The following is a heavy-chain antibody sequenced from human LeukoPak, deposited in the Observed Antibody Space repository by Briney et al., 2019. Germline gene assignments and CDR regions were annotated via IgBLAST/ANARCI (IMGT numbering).Heavy chain of an antibody. CDR3: ARERYSRGFDP. V-gene: IGHV4-59*01. J-gene: IGHJ5*02. Sequence: SETLSLTCTVSGGSISSYYWSWIGQPPGKGLEWIGYIYYSGSTNYNPSLKSRVTISVDTSKNQFSLKLSPVTAADTAVYYCARERYSRGFDPWGQGTLVTVSS. CDR2: IYYSGST. CDR1: GGSISSYY. D-gene: IGHD6-13*01.